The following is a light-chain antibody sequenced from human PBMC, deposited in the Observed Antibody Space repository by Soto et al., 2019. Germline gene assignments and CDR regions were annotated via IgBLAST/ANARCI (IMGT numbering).Light chain of an antibody. CDR1: ESIRTW. Sequence: DIQMTQSPSTLSASIGDRVTITCRASESIRTWLAWYQHKPGKAPKFLIYDASSLESGVPSRFSGSGSGTEFTLTISILQPDDFATYFCQQYHNYPRTFGQGTQVEIK. CDR2: DAS. J-gene: IGKJ1*01. CDR3: QQYHNYPRT. V-gene: IGKV1-5*01.